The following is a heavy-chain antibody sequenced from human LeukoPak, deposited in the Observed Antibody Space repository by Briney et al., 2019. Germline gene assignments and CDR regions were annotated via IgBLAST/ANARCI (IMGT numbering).Heavy chain of an antibody. CDR2: INPSGGST. CDR1: GYTFTSYY. V-gene: IGHV1-46*04. J-gene: IGHJ6*02. D-gene: IGHD5-18*01. CDR3: ARFPNTAMVMGLEYYYYGMDV. Sequence: GASVKVSCKASGYTFTSYYMHWVRQAPGRGLEWMGIINPSGGSTSYAQKLQGRVTMTRDTSTSTVYMELSSLRSEDTAVYYCARFPNTAMVMGLEYYYYGMDVWGQGTTVTASS.